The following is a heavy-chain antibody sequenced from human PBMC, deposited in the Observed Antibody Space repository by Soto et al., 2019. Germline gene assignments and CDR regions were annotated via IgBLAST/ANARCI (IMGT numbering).Heavy chain of an antibody. D-gene: IGHD1-1*01. CDR3: XXXXXARGYXXXXFDP. Sequence: QVQPVQSGAEVKKPGASVKVSCKASGYTFTXXYIHXVRQAPGQGLEXMGWINPNSGGTNYAQKFQGWVTMTRDRSXXXXXXXXXXXXXXXXXXXXXXXXXXARGYXXXXFDPWGQGTLVTVSS. CDR2: INPNSGGT. J-gene: IGHJ5*02. V-gene: IGHV1-2*04. CDR1: GYTFTXXY.